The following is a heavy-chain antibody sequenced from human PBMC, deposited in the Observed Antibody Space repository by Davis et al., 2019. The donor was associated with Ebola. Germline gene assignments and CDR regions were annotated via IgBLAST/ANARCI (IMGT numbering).Heavy chain of an antibody. CDR1: GFTFSSYW. D-gene: IGHD2-15*01. V-gene: IGHV3-9*01. CDR3: VKDLRDGGGDFYYGMDV. Sequence: GGSLRLSCAASGFTFSSYWMHWVRQAPGKGLEWVSSISWNSGSIHYADSVKGRFTISRDNAKNSLFLQMSSLRADDTATYYCVKDLRDGGGDFYYGMDVWGKGTTVTVAS. CDR2: ISWNSGSI. J-gene: IGHJ6*04.